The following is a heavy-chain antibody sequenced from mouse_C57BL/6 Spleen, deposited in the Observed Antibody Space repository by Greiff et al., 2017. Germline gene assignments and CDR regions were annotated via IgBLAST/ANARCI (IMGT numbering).Heavy chain of an antibody. CDR3: AREGDYYYGSSGRDYAMDY. Sequence: QVQLKQPGAELVKPGASVKMSCKASGYTFTSYWITWVKQRPGQGLEWIGDIYPGSGSTNYNEKFQSKATLTVDTSSSTAYMQLSSLTSEDSAVYYWAREGDYYYGSSGRDYAMDYWGQGTSVTVSS. V-gene: IGHV1-55*01. CDR1: GYTFTSYW. J-gene: IGHJ4*01. CDR2: IYPGSGST. D-gene: IGHD1-1*01.